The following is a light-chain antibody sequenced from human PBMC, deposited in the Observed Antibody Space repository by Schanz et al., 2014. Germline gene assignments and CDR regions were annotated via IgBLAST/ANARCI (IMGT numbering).Light chain of an antibody. CDR2: WAS. V-gene: IGKV4-1*01. Sequence: DIVMTQSPDSLAVSLGERATINCKSSQSVLYTSDNKNYLAWYQHKPGQPPKLLISWASTRESGVPDRFSGSGSGTDFTLTINSLQAEDVAVYYCQQYYTTPRTFGQGTKVEIK. CDR3: QQYYTTPRT. CDR1: QSVLYTSDNKNY. J-gene: IGKJ1*01.